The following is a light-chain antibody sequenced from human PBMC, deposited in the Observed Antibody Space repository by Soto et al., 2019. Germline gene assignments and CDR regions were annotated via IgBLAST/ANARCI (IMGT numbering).Light chain of an antibody. Sequence: DIVMTQSPDSLAVSLGERATINCKSSQSVLHSSYKKHYLAWYQQKPGQPPKVVIYWASTRESGVPDRFSGSGSGTDFTLTISSLQAEDLAVDFCQQYHSSPFTFGQGTRLELK. J-gene: IGKJ2*01. CDR2: WAS. V-gene: IGKV4-1*01. CDR1: QSVLHSSYKKHY. CDR3: QQYHSSPFT.